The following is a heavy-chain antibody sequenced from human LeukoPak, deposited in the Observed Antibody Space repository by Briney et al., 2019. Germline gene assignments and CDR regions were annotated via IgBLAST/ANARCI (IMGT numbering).Heavy chain of an antibody. CDR1: GLTVSDSF. J-gene: IGHJ4*02. CDR2: IYNADTT. D-gene: IGHD3-16*01. CDR3: ARGPRGSYYGY. Sequence: GGSLRLSCAVSGLTVSDSFMTWVRQAPGKGLQWVSVIYNADTTQYADSVKGRFTISRDNPKNMVYLQLNSLRDEDTAVYYCARGPRGSYYGYWGQGTLVTVSS. V-gene: IGHV3-53*01.